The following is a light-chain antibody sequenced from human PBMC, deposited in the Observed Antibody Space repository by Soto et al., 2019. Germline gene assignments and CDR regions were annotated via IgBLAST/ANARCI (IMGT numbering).Light chain of an antibody. J-gene: IGLJ2*01. V-gene: IGLV2-11*01. CDR2: DVS. CDR1: SRDVGGYNY. CDR3: CSYAGSYAVV. Sequence: QSALTQPRSVSGSPGQSVTIFCTGTSRDVGGYNYVSWYQPHPGKAPKLMIYDVSKRPSGVPDRFSGSKSGNTASLTISGLQAEDEADYYCCSYAGSYAVVFGGGTKLTVL.